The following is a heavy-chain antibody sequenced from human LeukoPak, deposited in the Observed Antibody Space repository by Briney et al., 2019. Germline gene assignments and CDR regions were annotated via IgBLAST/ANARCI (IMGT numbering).Heavy chain of an antibody. CDR1: GFTFTSYA. V-gene: IGHV3-23*01. CDR3: AKDVGKWESLHFFDY. D-gene: IGHD1-26*01. CDR2: ISGSGAST. Sequence: HSGGSLRLSCAASGFTFTSYAMNWVRQAPGKGLEWISGISGSGASTYYADSVKGRFTISRDDSRNTLYLQMNSLRGDDTAVYYCAKDVGKWESLHFFDYWGQGTLVTVSS. J-gene: IGHJ4*02.